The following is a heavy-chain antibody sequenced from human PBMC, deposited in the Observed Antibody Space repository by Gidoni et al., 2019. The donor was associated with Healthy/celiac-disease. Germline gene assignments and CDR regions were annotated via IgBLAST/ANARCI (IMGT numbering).Heavy chain of an antibody. CDR3: AKEIAARLGAFDP. Sequence: EVQLLESGGGLVQPGGSLRLSCAASGLPFSSYAMSWVRQAPGKGLECVSAISGSGGSTYYADSVKGRFTISRDNSKNTLYLQMNSLRAEDTAVYYCAKEIAARLGAFDPWGQGTLVTVSS. J-gene: IGHJ5*02. V-gene: IGHV3-23*01. CDR2: ISGSGGST. D-gene: IGHD6-6*01. CDR1: GLPFSSYA.